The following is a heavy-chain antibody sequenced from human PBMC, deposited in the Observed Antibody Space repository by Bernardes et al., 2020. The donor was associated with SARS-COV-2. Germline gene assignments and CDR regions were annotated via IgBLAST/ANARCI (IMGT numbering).Heavy chain of an antibody. J-gene: IGHJ4*02. Sequence: ASVKVSCKVSGYTLTELSMHWVRQAPGKGLEWMGGFDPEDGETIYAQKFQGRVTMTEDTSTDTAYMELSSLRSEDTAVYYCASSAGYYDFLTWDYWGQGTLVTVSS. CDR3: ASSAGYYDFLTWDY. D-gene: IGHD3-9*01. CDR1: GYTLTELS. CDR2: FDPEDGET. V-gene: IGHV1-24*01.